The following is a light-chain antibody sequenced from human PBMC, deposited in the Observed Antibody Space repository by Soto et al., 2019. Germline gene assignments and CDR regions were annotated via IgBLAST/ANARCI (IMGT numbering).Light chain of an antibody. J-gene: IGKJ1*01. Sequence: EIMMTQSPGTLSVSPGEGATLSCTASQSVNLNLAWYQQKPGQPPRLLIYGASSRATGIPDRFSGSGSGTDFTLTINRLEPEDFAVYYCQQYGDLPWTFGQGTKVDIK. CDR3: QQYGDLPWT. CDR2: GAS. V-gene: IGKV3-20*01. CDR1: QSVNLN.